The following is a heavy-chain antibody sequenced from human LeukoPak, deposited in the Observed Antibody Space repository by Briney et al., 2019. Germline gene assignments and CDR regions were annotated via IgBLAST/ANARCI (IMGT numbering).Heavy chain of an antibody. D-gene: IGHD3-22*01. CDR2: IYYIGST. CDR1: GASISNYY. Sequence: PSETLSLTCTVSGASISNYYWSWIRQPPGKGLEWIGYIYYIGSTNYNPSLKSRVTISVDTSKNQFSLKLSSVTAADTAVYYCARGPYYYDSSGYYYAYYFDYWGQGTLVTVSS. J-gene: IGHJ4*02. V-gene: IGHV4-59*01. CDR3: ARGPYYYDSSGYYYAYYFDY.